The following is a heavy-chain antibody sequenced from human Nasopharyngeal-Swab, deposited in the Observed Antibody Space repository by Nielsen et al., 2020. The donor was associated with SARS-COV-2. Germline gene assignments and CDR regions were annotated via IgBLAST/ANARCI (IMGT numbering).Heavy chain of an antibody. V-gene: IGHV3-30*03. CDR1: RFTFSSYG. CDR3: AGELLRDYGMNV. CDR2: ISYDGSNK. J-gene: IGHJ6*02. Sequence: GESLKISCAASRFTFSSYGMHWVRQAPGKGLEWVAVISYDGSNKYYADSVKGRFTISRDNSKNTLYLQMNSLRAEDTAVYYCAGELLRDYGMNVWGQGTTVTVSS. D-gene: IGHD1-26*01.